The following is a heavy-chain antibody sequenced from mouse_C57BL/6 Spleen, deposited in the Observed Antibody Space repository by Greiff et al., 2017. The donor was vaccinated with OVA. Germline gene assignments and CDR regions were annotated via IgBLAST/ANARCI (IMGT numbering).Heavy chain of an antibody. Sequence: EVQLQESGAELVRPGASVKLSCTASGFNIKDDYMQWVKQRPEQGLEWIGWIDPENGDTEYASKFQGKATITADTSSNTAYLQLSSLTSEDTAVYYCTDPYYSNYGFAYWGQGTLVTVSA. CDR2: IDPENGDT. D-gene: IGHD2-5*01. V-gene: IGHV14-4*01. J-gene: IGHJ3*01. CDR1: GFNIKDDY. CDR3: TDPYYSNYGFAY.